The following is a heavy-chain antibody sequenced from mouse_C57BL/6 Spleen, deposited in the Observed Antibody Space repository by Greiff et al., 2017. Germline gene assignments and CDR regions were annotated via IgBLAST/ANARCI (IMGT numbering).Heavy chain of an antibody. D-gene: IGHD3-3*01. CDR2: IYPGNGDT. Sequence: VQLQQSGAELVRPGASVKMSCKASGYTFTSYNMHWVKQTPRQGLEWIGSIYPGNGDTSYNEKFKGKATLTVDKSSSTAYMQLISLTSEDSAVYCFARPLYWNSYNWYYEVWGTGATVT. V-gene: IGHV1-12*01. CDR3: ARPLYWNSYNWYYEV. CDR1: GYTFTSYN. J-gene: IGHJ1*03.